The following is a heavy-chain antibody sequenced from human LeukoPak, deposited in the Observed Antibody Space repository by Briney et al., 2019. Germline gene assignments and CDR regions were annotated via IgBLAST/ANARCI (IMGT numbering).Heavy chain of an antibody. CDR2: ISGSGGST. CDR1: GFTFSSYA. J-gene: IGHJ4*02. D-gene: IGHD3-10*01. Sequence: PGGSLRLSCAASGFTFSSYATSWVRQAPGKGLEWVSAISGSGGSTYYADSVKGRFTISRDNSKNTLYLQMNSLRAEDTAVYYCAKYGGSGSYYPDYWGQGTLVTVSS. V-gene: IGHV3-23*01. CDR3: AKYGGSGSYYPDY.